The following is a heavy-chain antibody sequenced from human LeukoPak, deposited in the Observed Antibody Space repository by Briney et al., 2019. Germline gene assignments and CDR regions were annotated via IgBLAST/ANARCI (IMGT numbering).Heavy chain of an antibody. J-gene: IGHJ4*02. CDR3: AHGTMYQLDS. V-gene: IGHV3-23*01. Sequence: QSGGSLRLSCAASGFTFRNYAMSWVRQAPGKGLEWVSTISGAPGKGLEWVSPISGSGGSTDYADSVKGRFTISRDNSKNTLYLQMNSLRADDTAVYYCAHGTMYQLDSWGQGTLVTVSS. CDR2: ISGSGGST. D-gene: IGHD2-2*01. CDR1: GFTFRNYA.